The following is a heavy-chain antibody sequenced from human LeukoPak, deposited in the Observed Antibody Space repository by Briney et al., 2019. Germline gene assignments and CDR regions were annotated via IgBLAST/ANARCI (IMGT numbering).Heavy chain of an antibody. J-gene: IGHJ5*02. V-gene: IGHV3-30-3*01. CDR3: ARAGYCSGGSCDPNWFDP. CDR1: GSTFSSYA. CDR2: ISYDGSNK. Sequence: GGSLRLSCAASGSTFSSYAMHWVRQAPGKGLEWVAVISYDGSNKYYADSVKGRFTISRDNSKNTLYLQMNSLRAEDTAVYYCARAGYCSGGSCDPNWFDPWGQGTLVTVSS. D-gene: IGHD2-15*01.